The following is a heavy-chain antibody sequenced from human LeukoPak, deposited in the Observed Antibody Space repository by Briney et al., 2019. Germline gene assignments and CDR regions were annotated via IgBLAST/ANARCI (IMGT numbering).Heavy chain of an antibody. Sequence: GPSVKVSCKASGYTFTAYYIHWVRQAPGQGLEWMGWMNPVSGDTNYAQTFQGRVTLTGASSISTAYMQLDSLRSDDTADTALYYCARGVGSSWFDPWGQGTLVTVFS. D-gene: IGHD2-2*01. V-gene: IGHV1-2*02. CDR1: GYTFTAYY. CDR3: ARGVGSSWFDP. CDR2: MNPVSGDT. J-gene: IGHJ5*02.